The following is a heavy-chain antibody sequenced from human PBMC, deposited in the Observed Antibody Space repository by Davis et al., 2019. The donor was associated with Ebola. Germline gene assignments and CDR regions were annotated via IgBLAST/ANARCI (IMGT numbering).Heavy chain of an antibody. CDR2: ISGGGGST. CDR1: GLTFSRYA. CDR3: AKDYRDLGETATLVVVPAAPHYDS. Sequence: GESLKISCAASGLTFSRYAMTWVRRAPGKGLEWVSAISGGGGSTYYADSVRGRFTVSRDNAKNTLFLQMNRLRAEDTAVYYCAKDYRDLGETATLVVVPAAPHYDSWGQGTLVTVSS. D-gene: IGHD2-2*01. V-gene: IGHV3-23*01. J-gene: IGHJ4*02.